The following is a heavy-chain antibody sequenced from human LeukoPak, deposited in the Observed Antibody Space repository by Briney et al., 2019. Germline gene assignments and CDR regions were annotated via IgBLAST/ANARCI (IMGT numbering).Heavy chain of an antibody. V-gene: IGHV1-18*01. D-gene: IGHD3-3*01. J-gene: IGHJ5*02. CDR2: ISAYNGNT. CDR3: AREMVEDFWSGYGVENWFDP. CDR1: GYTFTSYG. Sequence: ASVKVSCKASGYTFTSYGISWVRQAPGQGLEWMGWISAYNGNTNYAQKLQGRVTMTTDTSTSTAYMELRSLRSDDTAVYYCAREMVEDFWSGYGVENWFDPWGQGTLVTVSS.